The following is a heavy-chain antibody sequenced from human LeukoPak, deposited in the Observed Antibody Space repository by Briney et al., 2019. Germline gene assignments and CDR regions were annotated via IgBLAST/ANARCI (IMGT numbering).Heavy chain of an antibody. CDR1: GGSISSSSYY. CDR3: ARREGDSSGYYYAPFDY. V-gene: IGHV4-39*01. J-gene: IGHJ4*02. CDR2: IYYSGST. D-gene: IGHD3-22*01. Sequence: SETLSLTCIVSGGSISSSSYYWGWIRQPPGKGLEWIGSIYYSGSTYYNPSLKSRVTISVDTSKNQFSLKLSSVTAADTAVYYCARREGDSSGYYYAPFDYWGQGTLVTVSS.